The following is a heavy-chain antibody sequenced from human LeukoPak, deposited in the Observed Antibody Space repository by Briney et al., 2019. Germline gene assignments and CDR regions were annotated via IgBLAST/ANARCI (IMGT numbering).Heavy chain of an antibody. CDR1: GGSISSYY. V-gene: IGHV4-59*01. J-gene: IGHJ4*02. CDR3: ARDRERYYGSGSFDY. CDR2: IYYSGST. D-gene: IGHD3-10*01. Sequence: SETLSLTCTVSGGSISSYYWSWIRQPPGKGLEWIGYIYYSGSTNYNPSLKSRVTISVDTSKNQFSLKLGSVTAADTAVYYCARDRERYYGSGSFDYRGQGTLVTVSS.